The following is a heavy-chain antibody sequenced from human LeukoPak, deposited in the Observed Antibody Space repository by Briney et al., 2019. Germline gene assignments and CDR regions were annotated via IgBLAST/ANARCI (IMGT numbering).Heavy chain of an antibody. CDR2: IDWDDDK. V-gene: IGHV2-70*11. CDR1: GFSLTTSGMC. J-gene: IGHJ3*02. CDR3: ARIITATEAFDI. Sequence: SGPTLVNPTQTLTLTCTFSGFSLTTSGMCVSWIRQPPGKALERLARIDWDDDKHYSTSLKTRVTISKDTSKTQVVLTMTNMDPVDTATYYCARIITATEAFDIWGQGTMVTVSS. D-gene: IGHD5-18*01.